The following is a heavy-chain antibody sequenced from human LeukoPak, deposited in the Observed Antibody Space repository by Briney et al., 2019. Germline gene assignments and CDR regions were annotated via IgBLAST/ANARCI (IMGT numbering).Heavy chain of an antibody. J-gene: IGHJ4*02. CDR1: GFTFSGSA. CDR3: TITPNYYDSSGYYPSSY. V-gene: IGHV3-73*01. D-gene: IGHD3-22*01. Sequence: GGSLRLSCAASGFTFSGSAMHWVRQASGKGLEWVGRIRSKANSYATAYAASVKGRLTISRDDSKNTAYLQMNSLKTEDTAVYYCTITPNYYDSSGYYPSSYWGQGTLVTVSS. CDR2: IRSKANSYAT.